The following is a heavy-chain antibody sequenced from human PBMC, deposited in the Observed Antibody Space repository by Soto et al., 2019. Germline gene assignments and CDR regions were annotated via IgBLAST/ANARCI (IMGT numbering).Heavy chain of an antibody. CDR3: ARGPDRSGFYLFDY. J-gene: IGHJ4*02. CDR1: GGTFSNHA. Sequence: SVKVSCKASGGTFSNHAVSWVRQAPGRGPEWMGGIIPLSGTTNYVQKFQGRVTITADESMTTAYMELSSLRFDDTAVYYCARGPDRSGFYLFDYWGQGTLVTVSS. D-gene: IGHD3-22*01. V-gene: IGHV1-69*13. CDR2: IIPLSGTT.